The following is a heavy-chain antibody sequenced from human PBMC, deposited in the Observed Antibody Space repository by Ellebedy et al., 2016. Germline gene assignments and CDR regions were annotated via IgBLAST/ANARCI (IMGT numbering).Heavy chain of an antibody. J-gene: IGHJ4*02. D-gene: IGHD3-9*01. CDR2: ISISGITI. V-gene: IGHV3-11*04. Sequence: GESLKISXAASGFTFTDYYMSWIRQAPGKGLEWVSYISISGITIYYADSVKGRFTISRDNAKNSLYLQMNSLRDEDTAVYYCRGYKYYDILTGHYYFDYWGQGTLVTVSS. CDR1: GFTFTDYY. CDR3: RGYKYYDILTGHYYFDY.